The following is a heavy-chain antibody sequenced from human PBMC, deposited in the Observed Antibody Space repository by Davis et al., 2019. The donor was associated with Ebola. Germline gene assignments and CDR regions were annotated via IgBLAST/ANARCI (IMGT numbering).Heavy chain of an antibody. CDR1: GYTFTSYG. Sequence: ASVKVSCKASGYTFTSYGISWVRQAPGQRLEWMGWINAGNGNTKYSQKFQGRVTITRDTSASTAYMELSSLTSEDTAVYYCARVRIATLVLDPWGQGTLVTVSS. CDR2: INAGNGNT. J-gene: IGHJ5*02. D-gene: IGHD3-10*01. CDR3: ARVRIATLVLDP. V-gene: IGHV1-3*01.